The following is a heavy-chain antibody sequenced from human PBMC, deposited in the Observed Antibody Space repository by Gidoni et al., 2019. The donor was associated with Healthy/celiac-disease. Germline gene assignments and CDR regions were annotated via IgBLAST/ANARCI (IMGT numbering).Heavy chain of an antibody. CDR3: ARVGRKHRGYYYGMDV. V-gene: IGHV4-34*01. CDR2: ISHSGST. J-gene: IGHJ6*02. D-gene: IGHD3-16*01. CDR1: GGSFRGYY. Sequence: QVQLQQWGAGLLKPSETLSLTCAVYGGSFRGYYWSWFRQPPGKGLEWIGEISHSGSTHYNPSLKSRVTISVDRSKNQFSLKVSSVTAADTAVYYCARVGRKHRGYYYGMDVWGQGTTVTVSS.